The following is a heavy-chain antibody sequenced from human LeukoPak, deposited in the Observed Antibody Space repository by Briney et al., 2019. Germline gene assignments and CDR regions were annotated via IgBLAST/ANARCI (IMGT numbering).Heavy chain of an antibody. CDR1: GFTFSSYS. J-gene: IGHJ4*02. CDR2: ISSSSSYI. CDR3: ARGRVGASKDYFDY. Sequence: HPGGSLRLSCAASGFTFSSYSMNWVRQAPGKGLEWVSSISSSSSYIYYADSVKGRFTISRDNAKNSLYLQMNSLRAEDTAVYYCARGRVGASKDYFDYWGQGTLVTVSS. V-gene: IGHV3-21*01. D-gene: IGHD1-26*01.